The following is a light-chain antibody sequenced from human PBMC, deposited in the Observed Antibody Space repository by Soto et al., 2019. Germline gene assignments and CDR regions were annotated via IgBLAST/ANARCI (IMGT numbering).Light chain of an antibody. J-gene: IGKJ5*01. CDR2: DVS. CDR3: QQYDSLPLT. V-gene: IGKV1-33*01. Sequence: DIQMTQSPSSLSGSVGDRVTITCQASQDISNYLHWFQQKPGKAPQLLIFDVSNLQTGVPSRFSGGGSGTDFALTISSLEPEDIATYYCQQYDSLPLTFGQGTRLEIK. CDR1: QDISNY.